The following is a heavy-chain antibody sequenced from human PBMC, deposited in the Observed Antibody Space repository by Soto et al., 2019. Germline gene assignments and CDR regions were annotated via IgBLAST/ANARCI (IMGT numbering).Heavy chain of an antibody. V-gene: IGHV3-23*01. D-gene: IGHD2-2*01. CDR3: AKSGPGYCTSASCPLDY. CDR2: ISGSGGTT. J-gene: IGHJ4*02. Sequence: EVQLLESGGGLVQPGGSLRLSCAASGFTFSSYAMTWVRQAPGKGLEWVSTISGSGGTTHYADSVKGRITISRDRSKNTLYLQMSSLRAEDTAVYYCAKSGPGYCTSASCPLDYWGQGTLVTVSA. CDR1: GFTFSSYA.